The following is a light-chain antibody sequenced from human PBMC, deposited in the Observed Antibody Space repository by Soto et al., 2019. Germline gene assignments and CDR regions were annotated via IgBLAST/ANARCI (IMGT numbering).Light chain of an antibody. CDR1: QSVSSSY. Sequence: EIVLTQSPGTLSLSPGERATLSCRASQSVSSSYLAWYQQKPGQAPRLLIYGASSRATGIPDRFSGSGSGTDFTLTISSLEPEDFAVYYCQQYGSSLLTFGQGTKVAIK. CDR3: QQYGSSLLT. CDR2: GAS. J-gene: IGKJ1*01. V-gene: IGKV3-20*01.